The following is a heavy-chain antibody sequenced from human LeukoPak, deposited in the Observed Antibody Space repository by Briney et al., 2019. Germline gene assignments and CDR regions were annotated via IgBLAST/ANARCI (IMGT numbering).Heavy chain of an antibody. CDR2: VKGDGRTT. J-gene: IGHJ4*02. V-gene: IGHV3-74*01. CDR1: GLTFSDFW. D-gene: IGHD5-18*01. Sequence: GGSLRLSCAASGLTFSDFWMPWVRQPPGKGLVWVALVKGDGRTTIYADSVKGRFTISRDNAKNTLYLQMNSLRADDSGVYYCATGHSYGYDYWGQGVLVTVSS. CDR3: ATGHSYGYDY.